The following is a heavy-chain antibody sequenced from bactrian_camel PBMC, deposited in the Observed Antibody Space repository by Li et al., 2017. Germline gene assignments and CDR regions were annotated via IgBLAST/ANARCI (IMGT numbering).Heavy chain of an antibody. CDR1: GFDRSSYC. J-gene: IGHJ4*01. CDR3: ARVRKWSGYFYDY. V-gene: IGHV3S1*01. D-gene: IGHD2*01. CDR2: TNTNSGYT. Sequence: HVQLVESGGGSVQTGGSLELSCTASGFDRSSYCLAWFRQRPGKEREGVARTNTNSGYTDCPSSVKGRFTISRDNAKSTGYLQMNSLKSDDTALYYCARVRKWSGYFYDYWGQGTQVTVS.